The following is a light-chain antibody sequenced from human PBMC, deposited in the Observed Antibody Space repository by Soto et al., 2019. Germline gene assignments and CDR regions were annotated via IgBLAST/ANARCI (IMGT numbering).Light chain of an antibody. CDR3: SSYAGRNIVL. CDR1: SSDVGGYNY. J-gene: IGLJ2*01. V-gene: IGLV2-8*01. Sequence: QSALTQPPSASGSPGQSVTISCTGTSSDVGGYNYVSWYQQHPGKAPKLMIYEVNKRPSGVPDRFSGSKSGHTASLTVSGLQADDEADYFCSSYAGRNIVLFGGGTKLTVL. CDR2: EVN.